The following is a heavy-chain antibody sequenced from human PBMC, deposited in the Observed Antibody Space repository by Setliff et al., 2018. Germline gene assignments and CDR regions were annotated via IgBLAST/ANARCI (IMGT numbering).Heavy chain of an antibody. CDR1: GGSFSGYY. Sequence: PSETLSLTCAVYGGSFSGYYWSWIRQPPGKGLEWIGVINHSGSTNYNPSLKSRVTISVDTSKNQFSLKLSSVTAADTAVYYCARVRRVVIAYYYYMDVWGKGTTVTVSS. CDR2: INHSGST. D-gene: IGHD2-21*01. V-gene: IGHV4-34*01. CDR3: ARVRRVVIAYYYYMDV. J-gene: IGHJ6*03.